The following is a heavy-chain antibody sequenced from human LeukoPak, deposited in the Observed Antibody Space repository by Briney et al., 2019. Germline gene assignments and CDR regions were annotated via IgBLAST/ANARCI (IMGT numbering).Heavy chain of an antibody. J-gene: IGHJ6*04. CDR1: GFTFSSYA. CDR3: ARENKGSSWYYYGMDV. V-gene: IGHV3-30*04. CDR2: ISYDGSNK. Sequence: PGGSLRLSCAASGFTFSSYAMHWVRQARGKGREWVAVISYDGSNKYYADSVKGRFTISRDNSKNTLYLQMNSLRAEDTAVYYCARENKGSSWYYYGMDVWGKGTTVTVSS. D-gene: IGHD6-13*01.